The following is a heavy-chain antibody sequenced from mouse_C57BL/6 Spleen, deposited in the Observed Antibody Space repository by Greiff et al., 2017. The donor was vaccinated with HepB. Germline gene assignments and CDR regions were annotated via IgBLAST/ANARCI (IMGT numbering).Heavy chain of an antibody. CDR1: GYTFTSYW. D-gene: IGHD1-2*01. CDR3: ESASPARFAY. V-gene: IGHV1-50*01. Sequence: QVQLQQPGAELVKPGASVKLSCKASGYTFTSYWMQWVKQRPGQGLEWIGEIDPSDSYTNYTQKFKGKATLTVDTSSSTAYMQLSSLTSEDSAVYYCESASPARFAYWGQGTLVTVSA. J-gene: IGHJ3*01. CDR2: IDPSDSYT.